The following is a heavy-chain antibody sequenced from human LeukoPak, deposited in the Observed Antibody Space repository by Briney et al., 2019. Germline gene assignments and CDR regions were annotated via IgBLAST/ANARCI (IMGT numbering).Heavy chain of an antibody. V-gene: IGHV4-39*07. D-gene: IGHD3-10*01. J-gene: IGHJ6*03. Sequence: SETLSLTCTVSGDSISSGDYYWGWIRQPPGKGLEWIANMYYSASTYYNPSLKSRVTISVDTSKNQFSLKLSSVTAAGTAVYYCAAQGFGEGTGYYMDVWGKGTTVTVSS. CDR1: GDSISSGDYY. CDR2: MYYSAST. CDR3: AAQGFGEGTGYYMDV.